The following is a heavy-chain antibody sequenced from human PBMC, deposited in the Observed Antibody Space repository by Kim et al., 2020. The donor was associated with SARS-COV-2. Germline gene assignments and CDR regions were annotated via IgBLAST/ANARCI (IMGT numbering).Heavy chain of an antibody. J-gene: IGHJ4*02. D-gene: IGHD6-13*01. V-gene: IGHV3-7*03. CDR1: GFTFSNFG. CDR2: IKQDGSDK. CDR3: ARSGRSSWYWDY. Sequence: GGSLRLSCAASGFTFSNFGLSWVRQAPGKGLEWVANIKQDGSDKYDVDSVKGRFTISRDNAKNSLYLQMNSLRAEDTAVYYCARSGRSSWYWDYWGQGTLVTVSS.